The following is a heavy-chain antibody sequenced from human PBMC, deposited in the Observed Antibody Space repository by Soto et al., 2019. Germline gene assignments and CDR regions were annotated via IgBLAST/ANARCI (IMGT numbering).Heavy chain of an antibody. J-gene: IGHJ6*02. CDR1: GGTFSSSA. CDR3: ARDNNRLQGGGNYCASLDV. CDR2: IIPLFRTP. Sequence: QVQLVQSGAEMKEPGSSVKVSCKTSGGTFSSSAISWLRQAPGQGLEWMGGIIPLFRTPDYAQKFQGRVTIASDETTSTAYLELSSLRSEDTAVYYIARDNNRLQGGGNYCASLDVWGQGTTITVSS. V-gene: IGHV1-69*05. D-gene: IGHD1-7*01.